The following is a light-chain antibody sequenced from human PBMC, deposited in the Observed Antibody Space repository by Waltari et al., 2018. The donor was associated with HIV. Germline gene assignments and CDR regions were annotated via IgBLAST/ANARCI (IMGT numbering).Light chain of an antibody. CDR3: QQSYSTLFT. CDR2: AAS. V-gene: IGKV1-39*01. J-gene: IGKJ3*01. CDR1: QSISSY. Sequence: DIQMTQSPSSLSASVGDRVTLTCRARQSISSYLNWYQQKPGKAPKLLIYAASSLQIGVPSRFSGSGSGTDFTLTISSLQPEDFATYYCQQSYSTLFTFGPGTKVDIK.